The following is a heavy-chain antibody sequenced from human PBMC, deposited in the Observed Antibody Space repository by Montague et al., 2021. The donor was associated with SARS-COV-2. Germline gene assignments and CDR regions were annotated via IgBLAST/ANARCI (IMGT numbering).Heavy chain of an antibody. CDR2: TYYRPKWYN. Sequence: CAISGDSVSSNSAARNWIRQSPSRGLEWLGRTYYRPKWYNDYAVSVKSRITINPDTSKNQFSLQLNSVTPEDTAVYYCARGSSGYYTPRPFDYWGQGTLVTVSS. D-gene: IGHD3-22*01. J-gene: IGHJ4*02. CDR3: ARGSSGYYTPRPFDY. V-gene: IGHV6-1*01. CDR1: GDSVSSNSAA.